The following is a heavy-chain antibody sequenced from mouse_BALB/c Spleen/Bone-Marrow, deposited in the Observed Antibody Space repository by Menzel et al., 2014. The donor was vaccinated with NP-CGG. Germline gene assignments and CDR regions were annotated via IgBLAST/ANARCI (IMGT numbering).Heavy chain of an antibody. V-gene: IGHV14-3*02. J-gene: IGHJ4*01. CDR3: ARYRYYGSSGWDY. CDR2: IDPANGNT. Sequence: EVKLVESGAELVKPGASVKLSCTASGFNIKDTYIHWVKQRPEQSLEWIGRIDPANGNTKYDPKFQGKATITADTSSNTADLHLSSLTSEDTAVYYCARYRYYGSSGWDYWGQGTSVTVSS. CDR1: GFNIKDTY. D-gene: IGHD1-1*01.